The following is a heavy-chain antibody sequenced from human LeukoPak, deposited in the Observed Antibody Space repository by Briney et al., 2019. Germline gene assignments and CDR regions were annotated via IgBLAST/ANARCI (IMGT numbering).Heavy chain of an antibody. Sequence: SETLSLTCTVSGGSISSYYWSWIRQPPGKGLEWIGYIYYSGSTNYNPSLKSRVPISVDTSKNQFSLKLSSVTAADTAVYYCARFSMYYYDGSGYYSYYYGMDVWGQGTTVTVSS. D-gene: IGHD3-22*01. J-gene: IGHJ6*02. CDR1: GGSISSYY. CDR2: IYYSGST. V-gene: IGHV4-59*01. CDR3: ARFSMYYYDGSGYYSYYYGMDV.